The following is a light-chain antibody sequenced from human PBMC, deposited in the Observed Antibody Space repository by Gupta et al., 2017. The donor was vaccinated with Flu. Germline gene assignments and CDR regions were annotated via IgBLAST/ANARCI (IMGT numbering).Light chain of an antibody. V-gene: IGKV1-5*03. CDR3: QQYSTYSYT. J-gene: IGKJ2*01. Sequence: PSAPSASVGNRVTITCRASQSISRQLAWYQQKPGKAPKLLIYKASSLETGVPSRFSGSGSGTEFTLTISSLQPDDCATYYCQQYSTYSYTFGQGTKVEIK. CDR2: KAS. CDR1: QSISRQ.